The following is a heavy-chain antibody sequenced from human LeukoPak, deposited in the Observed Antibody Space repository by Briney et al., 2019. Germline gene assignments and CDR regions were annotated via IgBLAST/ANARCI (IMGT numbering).Heavy chain of an antibody. CDR1: GFIFENFA. CDR3: ARDRNVIGADFDS. J-gene: IGHJ5*01. D-gene: IGHD4/OR15-4a*01. V-gene: IGHV3-30*04. Sequence: GGSLRLSCAASGFIFENFAIHWVRQAPGRGLEWVSVVSFDGTNNFYGDSVKGRFTVSRDNSNNTVFLHMNSLRPDDTAVYFCARDRNVIGADFDSWGQGTLVTASS. CDR2: VSFDGTNN.